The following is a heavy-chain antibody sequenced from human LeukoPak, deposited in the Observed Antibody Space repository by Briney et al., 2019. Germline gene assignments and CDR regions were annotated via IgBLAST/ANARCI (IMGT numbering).Heavy chain of an antibody. Sequence: SETLSLTCTVSGYSISSGYYWGWIRQPPGKGLEWIGSIYHSGSTYYNPSLKSRVTISVDRSKNQFSLKLSSVTAADTAVYYCARAAIQFTYAFDIWGQGTMATVSS. CDR2: IYHSGST. V-gene: IGHV4-38-2*02. J-gene: IGHJ3*02. CDR1: GYSISSGYY. D-gene: IGHD5-18*01. CDR3: ARAAIQFTYAFDI.